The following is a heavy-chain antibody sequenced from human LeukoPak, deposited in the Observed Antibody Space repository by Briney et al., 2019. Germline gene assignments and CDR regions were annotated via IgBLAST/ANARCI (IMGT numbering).Heavy chain of an antibody. CDR3: ARRSRNGLDAFDI. CDR2: IDPNNGDT. D-gene: IGHD2-8*01. Sequence: GPSVKVSCKASAYTFTGYYLHWVRQAPGQGPEWVGWIDPNNGDTDYAQEFQGRVSMTSVRSISTAYMELSRLTSDDTAVYYCARRSRNGLDAFDIWGQGTMVTVSS. V-gene: IGHV1-2*02. CDR1: AYTFTGYY. J-gene: IGHJ3*02.